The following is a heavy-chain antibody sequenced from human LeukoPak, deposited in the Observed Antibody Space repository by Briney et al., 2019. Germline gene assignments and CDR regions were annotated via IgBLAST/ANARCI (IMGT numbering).Heavy chain of an antibody. D-gene: IGHD6-13*01. CDR2: ISSCSSYI. Sequence: GGSLRLSCAASGFTFSSYSMNWVRQAPGKGLEWVSSISSCSSYIYYADSVKGRFTISRDNAKNSLYLQMNSLRAEDTAVYYCARDGYSSSWLKYWGQGTLVTVSS. CDR3: ARDGYSSSWLKY. CDR1: GFTFSSYS. J-gene: IGHJ4*02. V-gene: IGHV3-21*01.